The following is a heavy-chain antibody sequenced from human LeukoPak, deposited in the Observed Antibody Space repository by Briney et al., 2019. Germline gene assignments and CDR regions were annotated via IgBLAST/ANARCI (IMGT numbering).Heavy chain of an antibody. J-gene: IGHJ2*01. CDR3: ARDLILSTVTYARVWYFDL. CDR1: GYTFSTYY. Sequence: RASVKVSCKASGYTFSTYYIHWVRQAPGQGLEWMGIINPSGGSTSYAQKFQGRVTMTRDTSTSTVYMELTSLRSEDTAVYYCARDLILSTVTYARVWYFDLWGRGTLVTVSS. D-gene: IGHD4-17*01. V-gene: IGHV1-46*01. CDR2: INPSGGST.